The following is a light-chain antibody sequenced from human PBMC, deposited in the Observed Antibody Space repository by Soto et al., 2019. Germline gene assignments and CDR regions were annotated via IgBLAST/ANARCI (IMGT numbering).Light chain of an antibody. CDR2: EVT. J-gene: IGLJ3*02. CDR1: SSDVGGHNF. V-gene: IGLV2-14*01. Sequence: QSARTQPASVSRSPGQSITISCTGTSSDVGGHNFVSWYQHHPGKAPKLMIYEVTHRPSGISDRFSGSKSGNTASLTISGLQAEDESDYYCNSYTSTFTWVFGGGTKLTVL. CDR3: NSYTSTFTWV.